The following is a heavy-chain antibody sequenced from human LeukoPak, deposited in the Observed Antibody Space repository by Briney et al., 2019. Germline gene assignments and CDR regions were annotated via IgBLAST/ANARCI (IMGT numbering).Heavy chain of an antibody. CDR1: GYTFTSYD. Sequence: ASVKVSCKASGYTFTSYDINWVRQATGQGLEWMGWMNPNSGNTGYAQKFQGRVTITRNTSISTAYMELRSLRSDDTAVYYCARAPEGYYYDSSGYGYYYYYYMDVWGKGTTVTISS. CDR2: MNPNSGNT. D-gene: IGHD3-22*01. CDR3: ARAPEGYYYDSSGYGYYYYYYMDV. J-gene: IGHJ6*03. V-gene: IGHV1-8*03.